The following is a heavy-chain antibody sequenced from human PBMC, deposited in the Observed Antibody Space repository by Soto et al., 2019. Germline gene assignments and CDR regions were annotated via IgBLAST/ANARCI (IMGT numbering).Heavy chain of an antibody. Sequence: GESLKISCQGSGYSFTSYWIGWVRQMPGKGLELMVIIYPGDSDTRYSPSFQGQVTISAEKSIRTAYLQWRSLKASDTAMYYCARILYYDFWSGYSRLEDGMHXWGQGTTVTVS. D-gene: IGHD3-3*01. CDR1: GYSFTSYW. CDR2: IYPGDSDT. CDR3: ARILYYDFWSGYSRLEDGMHX. J-gene: IGHJ6*02. V-gene: IGHV5-51*01.